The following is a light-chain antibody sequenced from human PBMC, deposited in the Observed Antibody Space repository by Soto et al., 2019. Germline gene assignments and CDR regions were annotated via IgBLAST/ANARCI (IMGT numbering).Light chain of an antibody. J-gene: IGKJ2*01. V-gene: IGKV3-20*01. CDR1: QSVSSSD. Sequence: EIVLTQSPGILSLSPGERATLSCRASQSVSSSDLAWYQQKPGQAPRLLIYGASSRATGIPDRFSGSGSGTDFTLTISRLEPEDFAVYYCQQYGSSPLYTFGQGTKLEIK. CDR2: GAS. CDR3: QQYGSSPLYT.